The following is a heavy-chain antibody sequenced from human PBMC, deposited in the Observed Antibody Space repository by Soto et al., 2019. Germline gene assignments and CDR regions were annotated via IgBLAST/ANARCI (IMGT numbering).Heavy chain of an antibody. V-gene: IGHV3-7*01. CDR3: ARDFPYYDFWSGYYPDY. Sequence: PGGSLRLSCAASGFTFSSYWMSWVRQAPGKGLEWVANIKQDGSEKYYVDSVKGRFTISRDNAKNSLYLQMNSLRAEDTAVYYCARDFPYYDFWSGYYPDYWGQGTLVTVSS. CDR2: IKQDGSEK. CDR1: GFTFSSYW. J-gene: IGHJ4*02. D-gene: IGHD3-3*01.